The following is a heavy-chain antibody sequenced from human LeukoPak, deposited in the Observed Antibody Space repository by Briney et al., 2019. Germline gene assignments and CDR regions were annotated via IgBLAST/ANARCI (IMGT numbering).Heavy chain of an antibody. CDR3: AKSIRLYRDYGANWFDP. CDR1: GFTFSSYG. V-gene: IGHV3-30*02. CDR2: IRYDGSNK. D-gene: IGHD4-17*01. J-gene: IGHJ5*02. Sequence: PGGSLRLSCAASGFTFSSYGMHWVRQAPGKGLEWVAFIRYDGSNKYYADYVKGRFTISRDNSKNTLYLQMNSLRAEDTAVYYCAKSIRLYRDYGANWFDPWGQGTLVTVSS.